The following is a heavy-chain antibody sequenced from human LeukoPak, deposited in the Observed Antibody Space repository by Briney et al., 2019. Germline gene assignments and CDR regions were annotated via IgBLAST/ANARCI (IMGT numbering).Heavy chain of an antibody. CDR3: ARAPAAQNWFDP. J-gene: IGHJ5*02. Sequence: AAGKVSCKASGYTFNSYYMQWVGEEHGQGLEWLGIINPSGGSTSYAQKVQGRGTMTRDTSTSTVYMELSSLRSEDTAVYYCARAPAAQNWFDPWGQGTLVTVSS. CDR1: GYTFNSYY. CDR2: INPSGGST. V-gene: IGHV1-46*02. D-gene: IGHD2-2*01.